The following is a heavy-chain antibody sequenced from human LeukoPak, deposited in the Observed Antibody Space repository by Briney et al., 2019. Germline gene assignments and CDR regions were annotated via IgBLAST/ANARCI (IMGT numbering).Heavy chain of an antibody. CDR3: TREQEDCTGTTCYRAFDV. CDR1: GFTFGNYW. V-gene: IGHV3-74*01. D-gene: IGHD2-2*01. CDR2: VHSDGSIT. J-gene: IGHJ3*01. Sequence: GGSLRLSCAASGFTFGNYWINWVRQAPGKGLVWVSRVHSDGSITNYADSVKGRFSISRDSAKNTLYLQMSSLRSEATAVYYCTREQEDCTGTTCYRAFDVWGQGTMVTVS.